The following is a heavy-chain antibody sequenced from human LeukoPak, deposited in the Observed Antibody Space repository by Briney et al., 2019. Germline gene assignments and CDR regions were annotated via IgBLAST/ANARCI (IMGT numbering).Heavy chain of an antibody. CDR3: ARIDPLGYFDQ. Sequence: PSETLSLTCTVSGAFSSRFYWSWVRQSPGKGLEWIGNIFFSGHSNYNPSLTGQVTISPDTSKSQFSLKMTSVTAADTALYYCARIDPLGYFDQWGQGTLVTVSS. J-gene: IGHJ4*02. V-gene: IGHV4-59*13. CDR2: IFFSGHS. CDR1: GAFSSRFY.